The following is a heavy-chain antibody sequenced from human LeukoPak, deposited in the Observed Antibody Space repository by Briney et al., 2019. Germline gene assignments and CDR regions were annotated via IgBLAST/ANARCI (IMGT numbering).Heavy chain of an antibody. CDR1: GASISDDY. J-gene: IGHJ5*02. D-gene: IGHD3-22*01. CDR2: IYTSGST. CDR3: ARDPHYDSSGYYWDNWFDP. V-gene: IGHV4-4*09. Sequence: PSETLSLTCSVSGASISDDYWSWIRQPPGKGLEWIGHIYTSGSTDSNPSLKSRVTISVDTSKNQFSLKLSSVTAADTAVYYCARDPHYDSSGYYWDNWFDPWGQGTLVTVSS.